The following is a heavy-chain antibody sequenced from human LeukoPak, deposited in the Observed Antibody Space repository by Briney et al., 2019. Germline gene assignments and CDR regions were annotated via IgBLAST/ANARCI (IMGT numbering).Heavy chain of an antibody. J-gene: IGHJ1*01. D-gene: IGHD2-15*01. CDR2: IRSKANSYAT. CDR3: TRATLYCSGGSCYSLYFQH. CDR1: GFTFSGSA. V-gene: IGHV3-73*01. Sequence: PGGSLRLSCAASGFTFSGSAMHWVRQASGKGLEWVGRIRSKANSYATAYAASVKGRFTTSRDDSKNTAYLQMNSLKTEDTAVYYCTRATLYCSGGSCYSLYFQHWGQGTLVTVSS.